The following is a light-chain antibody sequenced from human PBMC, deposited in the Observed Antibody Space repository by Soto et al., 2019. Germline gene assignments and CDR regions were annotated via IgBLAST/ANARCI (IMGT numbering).Light chain of an antibody. CDR2: GAS. V-gene: IGKV3-20*01. Sequence: EIVLTQSPGTLSLSPGEKATLSCRASETVTNNYLAWYQQKPGQAPRLLIHGASIRTTGIPDRLSGSGSGTDFTLTISSLEPEDSAVYYCQQTAYAPLTFGGGTKVDIK. CDR3: QQTAYAPLT. CDR1: ETVTNNY. J-gene: IGKJ4*01.